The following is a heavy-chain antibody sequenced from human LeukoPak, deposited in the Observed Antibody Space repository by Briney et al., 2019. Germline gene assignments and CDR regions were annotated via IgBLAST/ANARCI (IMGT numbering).Heavy chain of an antibody. V-gene: IGHV3-30-3*01. Sequence: PGGSLRLSCAASGFTFSNAWMNWVRQAPGKGLEWVAVISYDGSNKYYADSVKGRFTISRDNSKNTLYLQMNSLRAEDTAVYYCAISHYYDSSGYYSFDYWGQGTLVTVSS. CDR1: GFTFSNAW. D-gene: IGHD3-22*01. CDR3: AISHYYDSSGYYSFDY. CDR2: ISYDGSNK. J-gene: IGHJ4*02.